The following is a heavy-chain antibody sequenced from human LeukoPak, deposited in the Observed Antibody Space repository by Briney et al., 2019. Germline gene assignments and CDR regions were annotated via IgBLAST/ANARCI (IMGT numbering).Heavy chain of an antibody. J-gene: IGHJ3*02. V-gene: IGHV1-46*01. CDR2: INPSGGST. D-gene: IGHD3-10*01. CDR1: GYTFTSYY. CDR3: ASPDAFGPDAFDI. Sequence: ASVKVSCKASGYTFTSYYMHWVRQAPGQGLEWMGIINPSGGSTSYAQKFQGRVTMTRDTSTSTVYMELSSLRSEDTAVYYCASPDAFGPDAFDIWGQGTMVTVSS.